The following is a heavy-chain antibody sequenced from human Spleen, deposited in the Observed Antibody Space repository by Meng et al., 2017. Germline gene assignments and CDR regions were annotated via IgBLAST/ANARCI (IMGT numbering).Heavy chain of an antibody. J-gene: IGHJ4*02. CDR2: IKQDGSEK. CDR1: GFTFSSYW. CDR3: ARDRSGIY. D-gene: IGHD1-26*01. Sequence: GESLKISCAASGFTFSSYWMNWVRQAPGKGLEWVANIKQDGSEKYYVDSVKGRFTISRDNAKNSLYLQMNSLRAEDTAVYYCARDRSGIYWGQGTLVTVSS. V-gene: IGHV3-7*01.